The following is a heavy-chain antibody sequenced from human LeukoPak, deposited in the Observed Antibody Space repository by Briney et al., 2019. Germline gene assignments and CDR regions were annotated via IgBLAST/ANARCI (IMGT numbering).Heavy chain of an antibody. CDR2: IYYSGST. CDR1: GGSISSSSYY. V-gene: IGHV4-39*07. CDR3: ASQVYSSGWYFDY. D-gene: IGHD6-19*01. Sequence: SETLSLTCTVSGGSISSSSYYWGWIRQPPGKGLEWIGSIYYSGSTYYNPSLKSRVTISVDTSKNQFSLKLSSVTAADTAVYYCASQVYSSGWYFDYWGQGTLVTVSS. J-gene: IGHJ4*02.